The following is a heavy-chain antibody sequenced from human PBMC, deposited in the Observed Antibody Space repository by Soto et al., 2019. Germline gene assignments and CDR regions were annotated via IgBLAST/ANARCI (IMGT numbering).Heavy chain of an antibody. J-gene: IGHJ6*02. CDR3: ARSQGGSSSLDIYYYYYYGMDV. CDR1: GGTFSSYA. V-gene: IGHV1-69*01. D-gene: IGHD2-15*01. CDR2: IIPIFGTA. Sequence: QVQLVQSGAEVKKPGSSVKVSCKAPGGTFSSYAISWVRQAPGQGLEWMGGIIPIFGTANYAQKLQGRVTITADESTSTGDMELSSLRSEDTAVYYCARSQGGSSSLDIYYYYYYGMDVWGQGTTVTVSS.